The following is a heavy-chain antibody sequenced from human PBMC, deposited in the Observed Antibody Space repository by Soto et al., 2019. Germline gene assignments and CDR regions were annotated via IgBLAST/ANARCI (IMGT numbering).Heavy chain of an antibody. J-gene: IGHJ5*02. D-gene: IGHD2-2*01. CDR3: ARVPDL. CDR1: GGSISSGGYS. Sequence: QLQLQESGSGLVKPSQTLSLTCAVSGGSISSGGYSWSWIRQPPGNGLEGIGSIYHSGTTYYTPSLKSRATISVDRPKNQFSLKLSSVTAAATAVYYCARVPDLWGQGTLVTVSS. CDR2: IYHSGTT. V-gene: IGHV4-30-2*01.